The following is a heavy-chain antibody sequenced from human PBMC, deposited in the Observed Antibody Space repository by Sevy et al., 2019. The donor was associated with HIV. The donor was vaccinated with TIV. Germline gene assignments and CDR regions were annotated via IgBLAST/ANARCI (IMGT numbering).Heavy chain of an antibody. CDR2: IWHDCNYK. D-gene: IGHD3-3*01. Sequence: GGSLRLSCGASGFAFSRYGMHWVRQAPGKGLEWVAVIWHDCNYKYYADSVKGRFTISRDNSKNTLYLQMNSLRAEDTAVYYCARGPTITIFGVARPGDYYYYGMDVWGQRTTVTVSS. CDR1: GFAFSRYG. V-gene: IGHV3-33*01. J-gene: IGHJ6*02. CDR3: ARGPTITIFGVARPGDYYYYGMDV.